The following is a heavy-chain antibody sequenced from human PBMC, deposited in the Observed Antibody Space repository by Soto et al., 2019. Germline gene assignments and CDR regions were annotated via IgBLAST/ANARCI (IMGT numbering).Heavy chain of an antibody. CDR1: GYSFTSYW. J-gene: IGHJ5*02. CDR2: IYPGDSDT. V-gene: IGHV5-51*01. Sequence: GESLKISCKGSGYSFTSYWIGWVRQMPGKGLEWMGIIYPGDSDTRYSPSFQGQVTISADKSISTAYLQWSSLKASDTAMYYCVRRCSSTSCYGGRRDKWFDPWGQGTLVTAPQ. CDR3: VRRCSSTSCYGGRRDKWFDP. D-gene: IGHD2-2*01.